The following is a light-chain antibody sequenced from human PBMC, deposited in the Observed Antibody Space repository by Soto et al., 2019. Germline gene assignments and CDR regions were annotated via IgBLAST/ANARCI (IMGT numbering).Light chain of an antibody. CDR2: ENY. Sequence: QSVLTQPPSVSAAPGQKVTISCSGSSSNIGNNYVSWYQQLPGTAPKLLIYENYERPSGIPDRFSGSKSGTSATLGITGLQTGDEVDYYCGTWDSSLSVWVFGGGTKLTVL. J-gene: IGLJ3*02. CDR3: GTWDSSLSVWV. V-gene: IGLV1-51*02. CDR1: SSNIGNNY.